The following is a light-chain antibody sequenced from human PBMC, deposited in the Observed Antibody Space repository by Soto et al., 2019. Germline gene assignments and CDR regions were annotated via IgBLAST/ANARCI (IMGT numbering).Light chain of an antibody. Sequence: DTQMTQSPSTLSASVGDRVIITCRASQSVSTWLAWYQQKPGKAPKLLIYKASSLESGVPSRFSGSGSGTEFTLTISSLQPDDFATYYCQQYNSSPLTFGGGTKVEIK. CDR3: QQYNSSPLT. J-gene: IGKJ4*01. CDR2: KAS. V-gene: IGKV1-5*03. CDR1: QSVSTW.